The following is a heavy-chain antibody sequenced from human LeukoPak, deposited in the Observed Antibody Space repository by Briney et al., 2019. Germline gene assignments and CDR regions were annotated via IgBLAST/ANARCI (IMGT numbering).Heavy chain of an antibody. CDR3: AVTFGVVPLH. CDR1: GDSISSTSYY. CDR2: IYYSGSA. D-gene: IGHD3-3*01. V-gene: IGHV4-39*01. J-gene: IGHJ4*02. Sequence: SETLSLTCTVSGDSISSTSYYWGWIRQPPGKGLEWIGNIYYSGSAYYNPSLKSRVTISVDTSKNQFSLKLSSVTAADTAVYYCAVTFGVVPLHWGQGTLVTVSS.